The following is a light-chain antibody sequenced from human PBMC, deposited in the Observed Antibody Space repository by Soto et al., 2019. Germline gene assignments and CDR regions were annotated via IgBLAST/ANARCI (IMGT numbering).Light chain of an antibody. J-gene: IGKJ4*01. V-gene: IGKV3-11*01. CDR2: DVS. Sequence: EVVLTQSPATLSLSPGERATLSCRASQSVYSYLAWYQQKPGQPPRLLISDVSNRATGIPARFSGSGYGTDFTLTISSLEPEDFAVYCCQHRNDWPFTFGGGPKVEIK. CDR3: QHRNDWPFT. CDR1: QSVYSY.